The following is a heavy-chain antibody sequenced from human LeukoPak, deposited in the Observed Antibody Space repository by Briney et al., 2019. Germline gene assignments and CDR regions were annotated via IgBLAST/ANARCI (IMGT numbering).Heavy chain of an antibody. CDR3: ARDRETLVVAATPDAFDI. CDR2: IRSSSSYI. D-gene: IGHD2-15*01. Sequence: GGSLRLSCAASGFTFSSYSMNWVRQAPGKGLEWVSSIRSSSSYIYYADSVKGRFTISRDNAKNSLYLQMNSLRAEDTAVYYCARDRETLVVAATPDAFDIWGQGTMVTVSS. J-gene: IGHJ3*02. V-gene: IGHV3-21*01. CDR1: GFTFSSYS.